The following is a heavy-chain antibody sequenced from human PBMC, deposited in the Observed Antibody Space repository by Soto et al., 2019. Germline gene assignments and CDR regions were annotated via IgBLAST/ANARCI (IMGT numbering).Heavy chain of an antibody. CDR3: ARGSEDLTSNFDY. CDR1: GFTFTRYS. Sequence: PGGSLRLSCAASGFTFTRYSMNWVCQAPGKGLEWVSSISSTTNYIYYGDSMKGRFTISRDNAKNSLYLEMKSLRAEDTAVYYCARGSEDLTSNFDYWGQGTLVTVSS. CDR2: ISSTTNYI. V-gene: IGHV3-21*06. J-gene: IGHJ4*02.